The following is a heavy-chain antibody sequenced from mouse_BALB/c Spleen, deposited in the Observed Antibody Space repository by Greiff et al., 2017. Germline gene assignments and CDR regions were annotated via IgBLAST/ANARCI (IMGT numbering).Heavy chain of an antibody. V-gene: IGHV5-12-2*01. CDR1: GFTFSSYT. CDR3: ARHGDYDYHYAMDY. CDR2: ISNGGGST. D-gene: IGHD2-4*01. J-gene: IGHJ4*01. Sequence: EVKLEESGGGLVQPGGSLKLSCAASGFTFSSYTMSWVRQTPEKRLEWVAYISNGGGSTYYPDTVKGRFTISRDNAKNTLYLQMSSLKSEDTAMYYCARHGDYDYHYAMDYWGQGTSVTVSS.